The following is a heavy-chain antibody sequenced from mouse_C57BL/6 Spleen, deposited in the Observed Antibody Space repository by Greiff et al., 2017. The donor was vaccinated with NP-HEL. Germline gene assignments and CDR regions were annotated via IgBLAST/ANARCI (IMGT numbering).Heavy chain of an antibody. Sequence: EVKLMESGGGLVQPGGSLSLSCAASGFTFTDYYMSWVRQPPGKALEWLGFIRNKANGYTTEYSATVKGRFTISRDNSQSILYLQMNALRAEDSATYVYSQLRGYAMDYWGQGTSVTVSS. D-gene: IGHD1-1*01. J-gene: IGHJ4*01. CDR2: IRNKANGYTT. V-gene: IGHV7-3*01. CDR1: GFTFTDYY. CDR3: SQLRGYAMDY.